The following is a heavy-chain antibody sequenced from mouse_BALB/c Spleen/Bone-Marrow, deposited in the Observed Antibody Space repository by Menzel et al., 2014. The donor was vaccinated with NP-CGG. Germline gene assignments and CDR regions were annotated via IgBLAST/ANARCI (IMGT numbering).Heavy chain of an antibody. V-gene: IGHV1S81*02. CDR3: APYYYGSSYGFYWYFDV. D-gene: IGHD1-1*01. CDR1: GYTFTSYW. J-gene: IGHJ1*01. CDR2: INPSNGRT. Sequence: QVQLQQSGAELVKPGASVKLSCKASGYTFTSYWMHWVKQRPGQGLEWIGEINPSNGRTNYNEKFKSKATLTVDKSSSTAYMQLSSLTSEGSAVYYCAPYYYGSSYGFYWYFDVWGAGTTVTVSS.